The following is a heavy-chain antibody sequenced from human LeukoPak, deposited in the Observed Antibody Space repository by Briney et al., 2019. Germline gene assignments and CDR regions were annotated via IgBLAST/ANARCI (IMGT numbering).Heavy chain of an antibody. J-gene: IGHJ4*02. CDR3: ARENGRGVISPYSYY. CDR2: VGPSGART. V-gene: IGHV3-23*01. Sequence: GGSLRLSCAASGFTFSHHGMNWVRQAPGKGLEWVSGVGPSGARTYYADSVKGRFTVSRDHSKKMVFLQMNSLRAEDTAVYYCARENGRGVISPYSYYWGQGTLVTASS. D-gene: IGHD3-10*01. CDR1: GFTFSHHG.